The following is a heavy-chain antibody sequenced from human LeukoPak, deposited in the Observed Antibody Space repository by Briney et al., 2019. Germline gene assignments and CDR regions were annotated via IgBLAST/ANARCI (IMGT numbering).Heavy chain of an antibody. J-gene: IGHJ4*02. V-gene: IGHV3-21*04. Sequence: GSLRLSCAASGFTFSSYSMNWVRQAPGKGLEWVSSINSSSSYIYYADSVKGRFTISRDNAKNSLYLQMNSLRAEDTAVYYCARALRDITMIVVATYYFDYWGQGTLVTVSS. CDR1: GFTFSSYS. CDR2: INSSSSYI. CDR3: ARALRDITMIVVATYYFDY. D-gene: IGHD3-22*01.